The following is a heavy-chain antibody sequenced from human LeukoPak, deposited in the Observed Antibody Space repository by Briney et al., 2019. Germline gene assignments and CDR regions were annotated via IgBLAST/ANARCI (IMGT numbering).Heavy chain of an antibody. V-gene: IGHV1-18*01. J-gene: IGHJ4*02. CDR1: GYTFTSYG. D-gene: IGHD3-22*01. Sequence: ASVKVSYKAAGYTFTSYGISWVRQAPGQGLEWMGWISAYNGNTNYAQKFQGRVTMTTDTSTSTAYMELRSLRSDDTAVYYCARVPSGRRTYYYDSSGYQFDYWGQGTLVTVSS. CDR2: ISAYNGNT. CDR3: ARVPSGRRTYYYDSSGYQFDY.